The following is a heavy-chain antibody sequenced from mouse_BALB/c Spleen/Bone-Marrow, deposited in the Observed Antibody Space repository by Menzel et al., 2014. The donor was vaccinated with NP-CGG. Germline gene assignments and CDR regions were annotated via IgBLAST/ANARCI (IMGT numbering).Heavy chain of an antibody. CDR2: ISYSGGT. D-gene: IGHD2-14*01. Sequence: EVQLQQSGPGLVKPSQSLSLTCTVTGYSITSDHACNWIRQFPGNKLEWMGYISYSGGTNYNPSLKSRISITRDTSKNLFFLHLNSVTTEDTATYYCARVYYYRYWYFDVWGAGTTVTVSS. J-gene: IGHJ1*01. CDR3: ARVYYYRYWYFDV. V-gene: IGHV3-2*02. CDR1: GYSITSDHA.